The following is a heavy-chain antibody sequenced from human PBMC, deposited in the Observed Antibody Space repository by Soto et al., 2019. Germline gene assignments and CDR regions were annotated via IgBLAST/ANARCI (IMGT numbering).Heavy chain of an antibody. CDR1: GFTFSSYP. Sequence: LRLSCVGAGFTFSSYPMSWVRQAPGKGLEWVSTIGGSGRSTFYADSVKGRFTMSRDNSKNTLYLQINSLRAEDTAVYYCARDRGNMLVWGQVTTVTVS. J-gene: IGHJ6*02. V-gene: IGHV3-23*01. CDR3: ARDRGNMLV. D-gene: IGHD2-8*01. CDR2: IGGSGRST.